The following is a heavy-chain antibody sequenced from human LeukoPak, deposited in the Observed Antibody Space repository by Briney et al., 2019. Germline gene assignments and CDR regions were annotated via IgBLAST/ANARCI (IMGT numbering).Heavy chain of an antibody. CDR2: IYYSGST. CDR3: ARERENSWHIVVVTAPSYFDY. CDR1: GGSISSYY. J-gene: IGHJ4*02. V-gene: IGHV4-59*12. Sequence: PSETLSLTCTVSGGSISSYYWSWIRQPPGKGLEWIGYIYYSGSTNYNPSLKSRVTISVDTSKNQFSLKLSSVTAADTAVYYCARERENSWHIVVVTAPSYFDYWGQGTLVTVSS. D-gene: IGHD2-21*02.